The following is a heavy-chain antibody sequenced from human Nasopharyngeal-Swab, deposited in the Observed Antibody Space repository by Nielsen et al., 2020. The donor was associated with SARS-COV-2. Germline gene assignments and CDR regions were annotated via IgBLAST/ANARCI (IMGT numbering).Heavy chain of an antibody. V-gene: IGHV4-34*01. CDR2: INHSGST. CDR3: ARGQPVTTFYYYYGMDV. Sequence: SETLSLTCAVYGGSSSGHYWSWIRQPPGKGLEWIGEINHSGSTNYNPSLKSRVTISVDTSKNQFSLKLSSVTAADTAVYYCARGQPVTTFYYYYGMDVWGQGTTVTVSS. D-gene: IGHD4-17*01. CDR1: GGSSSGHY. J-gene: IGHJ6*02.